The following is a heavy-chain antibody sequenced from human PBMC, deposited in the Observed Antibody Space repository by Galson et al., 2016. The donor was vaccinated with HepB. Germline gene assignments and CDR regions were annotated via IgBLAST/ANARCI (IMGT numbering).Heavy chain of an antibody. CDR3: AKSSEGLLRYSGMDV. D-gene: IGHD4-11*01. CDR1: GFSLSDFA. CDR2: TGTGTGYL. J-gene: IGHJ6*02. V-gene: IGHV3-21*06. Sequence: SLRLSCAASGFSLSDFAMNWVRQAPGKGLEWVASTGTGTGYLYHADSVKGRFSIYRDDAKSSLYLEMNSLRAEDTAVYYCAKSSEGLLRYSGMDVWGQGTTVTVSS.